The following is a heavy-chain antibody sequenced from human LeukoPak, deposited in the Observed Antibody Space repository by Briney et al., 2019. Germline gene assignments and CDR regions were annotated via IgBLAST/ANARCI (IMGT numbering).Heavy chain of an antibody. CDR1: GYTFTSYY. V-gene: IGHV1-46*01. Sequence: ASVKVSCKASGYTFTSYYMHWVRPAPGQGLEWMGIINPRSASTNYAQKFQGRVTMTRDTSTSTVYMELYSLRSEDTAVYYCAISRYTSSWYYFDYWGQGTLVTVSS. CDR2: INPRSAST. CDR3: AISRYTSSWYYFDY. J-gene: IGHJ4*02. D-gene: IGHD6-13*01.